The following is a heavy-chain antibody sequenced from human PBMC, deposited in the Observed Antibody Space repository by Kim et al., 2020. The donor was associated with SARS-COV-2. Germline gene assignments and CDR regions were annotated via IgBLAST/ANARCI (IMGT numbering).Heavy chain of an antibody. J-gene: IGHJ4*02. CDR3: ARAPPDFWSGYYDY. D-gene: IGHD3-3*01. V-gene: IGHV3-74*01. Sequence: EDSVKGRFTISRDNAKNTLYLQMNSLRAEDTAVYYCARAPPDFWSGYYDYWGQGTLVTVSS.